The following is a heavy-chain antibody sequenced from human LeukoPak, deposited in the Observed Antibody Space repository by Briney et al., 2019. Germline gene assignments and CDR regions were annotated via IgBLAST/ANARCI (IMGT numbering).Heavy chain of an antibody. CDR2: ISYDGSNK. CDR1: GYTFSSYA. J-gene: IGHJ4*02. D-gene: IGHD1-7*01. CDR3: ARDNSYNWNYAAHPFFDY. Sequence: PGGSLRLSCAASGYTFSSYAMHWVRQAPGKGLEWVAVISYDGSNKYYADSVKGRFTISRDNSKNTLYLQMNSLRAEDTAVYYCARDNSYNWNYAAHPFFDYWGQGTLVTVSS. V-gene: IGHV3-30-3*01.